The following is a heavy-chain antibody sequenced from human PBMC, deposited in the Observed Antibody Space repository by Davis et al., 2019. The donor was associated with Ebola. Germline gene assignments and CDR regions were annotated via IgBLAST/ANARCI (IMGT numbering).Heavy chain of an antibody. V-gene: IGHV3-66*01. J-gene: IGHJ4*02. CDR3: TVGPTRWYFDY. D-gene: IGHD1-26*01. CDR1: GFTVSSNY. CDR2: IYSGGST. Sequence: PGGSLRLSCAASGFTVSSNYMSWVRQAPGKGLEWVSVIYSGGSTYYADSVKGRFTISRDNSKNTLYLQMNSLRAEDTAVYYCTVGPTRWYFDYWGQGTLVTVSS.